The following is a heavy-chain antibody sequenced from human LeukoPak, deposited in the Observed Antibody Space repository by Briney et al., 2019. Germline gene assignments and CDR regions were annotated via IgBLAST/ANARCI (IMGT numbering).Heavy chain of an antibody. CDR2: IYSGSSST. D-gene: IGHD6-13*01. CDR3: ARDIRRSSPY. Sequence: GGSLRLSCAASGFTVSSNYMSWVRQAPGKGLEWVSVIYSGSSSTYYTDSVKGRFTTSRDNAENSLYLQMNSLRAEDTAVYYCARDIRRSSPYWGQGTLVTVSS. J-gene: IGHJ4*02. V-gene: IGHV3-53*01. CDR1: GFTVSSNY.